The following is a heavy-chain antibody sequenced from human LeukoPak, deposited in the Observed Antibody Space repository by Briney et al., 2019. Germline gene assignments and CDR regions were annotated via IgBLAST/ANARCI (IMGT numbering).Heavy chain of an antibody. J-gene: IGHJ6*03. CDR3: ARYASNSDYYYMDV. D-gene: IGHD2-2*01. Sequence: ASVKVSCKASGGTFSTYAISWVRQAPGQGLEWMGGIIPIFGTANYAQKFQGRVTITADESTSTAYMELSSLRSEDTAVYYCARYASNSDYYYMDVWGKGTTVTVSS. V-gene: IGHV1-69*13. CDR2: IIPIFGTA. CDR1: GGTFSTYA.